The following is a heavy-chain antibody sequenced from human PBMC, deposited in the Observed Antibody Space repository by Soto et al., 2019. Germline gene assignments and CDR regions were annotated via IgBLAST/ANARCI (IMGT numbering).Heavy chain of an antibody. Sequence: SVKVSCKASGSRFSNYVISWVRQAPGHGLEWLGRIIPIFNSTKYAQSFQGRVTITADKSTSTASLELSSLRSDDTAVYYCAREGRGKKAGYNGLVSLGYWGQGTLVTVSS. CDR3: AREGRGKKAGYNGLVSLGY. D-gene: IGHD2-2*02. CDR2: IIPIFNST. V-gene: IGHV1-69*06. CDR1: GSRFSNYV. J-gene: IGHJ4*02.